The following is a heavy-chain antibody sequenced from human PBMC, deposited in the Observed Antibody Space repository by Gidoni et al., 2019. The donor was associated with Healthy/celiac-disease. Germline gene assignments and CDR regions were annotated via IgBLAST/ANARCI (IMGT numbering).Heavy chain of an antibody. CDR1: GFAFSSYW. Sequence: EVQLVESGGGLVQPGGSLRLSCAASGFAFSSYWMSWVRQAPGKGLGWGANIKQDGREKYYVDSVKGRFTISRDNAKNSLYLQMNSLRAEDTAVYDCARAYYDFWSGYKPPDYWGQGTLVTVSS. D-gene: IGHD3-3*01. CDR3: ARAYYDFWSGYKPPDY. J-gene: IGHJ4*02. CDR2: IKQDGREK. V-gene: IGHV3-7*03.